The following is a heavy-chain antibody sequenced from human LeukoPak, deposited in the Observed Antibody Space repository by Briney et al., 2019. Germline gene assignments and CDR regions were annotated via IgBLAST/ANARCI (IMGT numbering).Heavy chain of an antibody. CDR1: GITLSNYG. Sequence: GGSLRLSCAVSGITLSNYGMSWVRQAPGKGLEWVAGISDSGRSTSYADSVKGRFTITRDNPKNTLYLQMNILRAEDTAVYFCAKRGVVIRVILVGFHKAAYYFDSWGQGALVTVSS. CDR3: AKRGVVIRVILVGFHKAAYYFDS. J-gene: IGHJ4*02. V-gene: IGHV3-23*01. D-gene: IGHD3-22*01. CDR2: ISDSGRST.